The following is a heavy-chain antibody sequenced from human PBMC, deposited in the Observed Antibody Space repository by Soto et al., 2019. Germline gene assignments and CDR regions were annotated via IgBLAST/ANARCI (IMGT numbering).Heavy chain of an antibody. CDR2: IYYSGST. CDR3: ARDSYYYDTSGYPSVRFDY. CDR1: GGSASSGSYY. Sequence: PSETLSLTCTVSGGSASSGSYYWSWIRQPPGKGLEWIGYIYYSGSTNYNPSLKSRVTISVDTSKNQFSLKLSSVTAADTAVYYCARDSYYYDTSGYPSVRFDYWGQGTQVTVSS. D-gene: IGHD3-22*01. J-gene: IGHJ4*02. V-gene: IGHV4-61*01.